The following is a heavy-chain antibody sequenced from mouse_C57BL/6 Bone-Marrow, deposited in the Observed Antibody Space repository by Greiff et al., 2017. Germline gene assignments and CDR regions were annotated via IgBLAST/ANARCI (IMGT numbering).Heavy chain of an antibody. J-gene: IGHJ3*01. Sequence: QVQLKESGPGLVQPSQSLSITCTVSGFSLTSYGVHWVRQSPGKGLEWLGVIWSGGSTDYNAAFISRLSISKDNSKSQVFFKMNSLQADDTAIYYCARSNSSGYVPWFAYWGQGTLVTVSA. CDR1: GFSLTSYG. D-gene: IGHD3-2*02. V-gene: IGHV2-2*01. CDR2: IWSGGST. CDR3: ARSNSSGYVPWFAY.